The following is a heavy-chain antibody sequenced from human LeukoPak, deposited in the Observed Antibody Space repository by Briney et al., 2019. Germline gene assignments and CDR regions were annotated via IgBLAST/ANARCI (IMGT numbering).Heavy chain of an antibody. D-gene: IGHD6-13*01. V-gene: IGHV3-23*01. CDR1: GFTFTNYA. Sequence: GGSLRLSCAASGFTFTNYAMSWVRQAPGKGLEWVSTISASGGNTFYSDSVKGRFAISRDNSKDTLSLQMNRLRAEDTADYFCARVTGYSSTPGGFFDYWGQGTPVTVSS. CDR2: ISASGGNT. J-gene: IGHJ4*02. CDR3: ARVTGYSSTPGGFFDY.